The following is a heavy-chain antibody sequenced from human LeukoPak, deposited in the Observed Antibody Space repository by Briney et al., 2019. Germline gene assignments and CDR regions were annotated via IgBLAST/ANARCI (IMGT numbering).Heavy chain of an antibody. D-gene: IGHD3-3*01. CDR1: GDSVSSTSAA. CDR2: TYYRSKWYS. CDR3: ASQFGNFDY. Sequence: SQTLSLTCAISGDSVSSTSAAWNWIRQSPSRGLEWLGRTYYRSKWYSDYAVSVRGRITVNPDTSTNQFSLKLSSVTAADTAVYYCASQFGNFDYWGQGTLVTVSS. J-gene: IGHJ4*02. V-gene: IGHV6-1*01.